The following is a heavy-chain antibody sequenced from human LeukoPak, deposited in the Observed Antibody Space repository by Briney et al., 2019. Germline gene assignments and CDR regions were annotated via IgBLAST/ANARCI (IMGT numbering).Heavy chain of an antibody. CDR1: GYSISSGYY. J-gene: IGHJ4*02. V-gene: IGHV4-38-2*02. CDR3: ARAGSGSYFIHFDY. D-gene: IGHD3-10*01. Sequence: SETLSLTCTVSGYSISSGYYWGWIRPPPGEGLEWIGSIYHSGSTYYNPSLKRRVSISVDTSKNQFSLKLRSVTAADTAVYYCARAGSGSYFIHFDYWGQGTLVTVSS. CDR2: IYHSGST.